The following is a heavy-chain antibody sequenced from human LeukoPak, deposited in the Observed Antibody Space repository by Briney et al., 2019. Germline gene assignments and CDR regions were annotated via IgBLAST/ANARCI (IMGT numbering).Heavy chain of an antibody. CDR2: ISGSSSYI. J-gene: IGHJ6*02. D-gene: IGHD4-17*01. Sequence: GGSVRLSCAASGFTFSSYSMNWVRQAPGKGLEWVSSISGSSSYIYYADSVKGRFTISRDNAKNSLYLQMNSLRAEDTAVYYCARDPRDYGDYGPHGPGGMDVWGQGTTVTVSS. CDR3: ARDPRDYGDYGPHGPGGMDV. CDR1: GFTFSSYS. V-gene: IGHV3-21*01.